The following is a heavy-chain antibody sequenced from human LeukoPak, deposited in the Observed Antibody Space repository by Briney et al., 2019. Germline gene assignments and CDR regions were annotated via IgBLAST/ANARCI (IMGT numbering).Heavy chain of an antibody. D-gene: IGHD6-13*01. CDR3: ARALRSQGAAAGTGYLDS. CDR2: INYSETT. V-gene: IGHV4-59*08. Sequence: NASETLSLTCTVSNGSINTYFWTWIRQPPGRGLEWIGIINYSETTRYNPSLKSRVTLSVDSSKNLFSLKLDSVTAGDTAVYFCARALRSQGAAAGTGYLDSWGQGALVTVSS. CDR1: NGSINTYF. J-gene: IGHJ4*02.